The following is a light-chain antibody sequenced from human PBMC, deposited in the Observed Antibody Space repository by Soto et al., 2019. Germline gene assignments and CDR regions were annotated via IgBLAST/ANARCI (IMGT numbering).Light chain of an antibody. V-gene: IGKV1-5*01. CDR3: QQYNSYWT. Sequence: DIQMTQSPSTLSASVGYRVTMTCPASQSISSCLAWYQQKPGKAPKLLIYDASSLESGVPSRFSGSGSGTEFTLTISSLKPDDFATYYCQQYNSYWTFGQGTKVDIK. J-gene: IGKJ1*01. CDR2: DAS. CDR1: QSISSC.